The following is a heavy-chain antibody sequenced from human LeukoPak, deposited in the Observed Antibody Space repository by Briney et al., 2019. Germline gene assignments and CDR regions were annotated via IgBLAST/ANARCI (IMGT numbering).Heavy chain of an antibody. Sequence: PGGSLRLSCAASGFTFSSYTMSWVRQAPGKGLEWVSAISGSGGSTYYADSVKGRFTISRDNSKNTLYLQMNSLRAEDTAVYYCAKEASRKQLVSLYFDYWGQGTLVTVSS. CDR3: AKEASRKQLVSLYFDY. CDR2: ISGSGGST. V-gene: IGHV3-23*01. J-gene: IGHJ4*02. D-gene: IGHD6-6*01. CDR1: GFTFSSYT.